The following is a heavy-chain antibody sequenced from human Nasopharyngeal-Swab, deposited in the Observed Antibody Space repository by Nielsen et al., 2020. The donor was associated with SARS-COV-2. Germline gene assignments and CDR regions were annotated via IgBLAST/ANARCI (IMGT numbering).Heavy chain of an antibody. Sequence: GESLKISCAASGFTFSSYSMNWVRQAPGKGLEWVSSISSSSSYIYYADSVKGRFTISRDNAKKSLYLQMNSLRAEDTAVYYCARAVEMATIWAYYYYYMDVWGKGTTVTVSS. J-gene: IGHJ6*03. D-gene: IGHD5-24*01. CDR3: ARAVEMATIWAYYYYYMDV. CDR2: ISSSSSYI. V-gene: IGHV3-21*01. CDR1: GFTFSSYS.